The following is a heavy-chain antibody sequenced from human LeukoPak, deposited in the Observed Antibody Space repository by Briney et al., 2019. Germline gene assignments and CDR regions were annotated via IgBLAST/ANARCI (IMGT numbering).Heavy chain of an antibody. J-gene: IGHJ4*02. V-gene: IGHV3-23*01. CDR1: GFTFSTYA. Sequence: GGSLRLSCEASGFTFSTYAMSWVRQAPGKGLEWVSGLSGSGGSTYYADSVKGRFTISRDNSKNTLYLQMNSLRAEDTAVYYCAKETGIVATISPFDYWGQGTLVTVSS. CDR2: LSGSGGST. D-gene: IGHD5-12*01. CDR3: AKETGIVATISPFDY.